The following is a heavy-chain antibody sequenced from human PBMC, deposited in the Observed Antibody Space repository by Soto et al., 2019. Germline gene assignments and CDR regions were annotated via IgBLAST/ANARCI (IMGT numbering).Heavy chain of an antibody. Sequence: PGGSLGLSCPASGFTFSSYAMSWVRQAPGKGLEWVSAISGSGGSTYYADSVKGRFTISRDNSKNTLYLQMNSLRAEDTAVYYCAKDHKGLVVVNKYYFDYWGQGTLVTVSS. CDR1: GFTFSSYA. CDR3: AKDHKGLVVVNKYYFDY. V-gene: IGHV3-23*01. D-gene: IGHD3-22*01. CDR2: ISGSGGST. J-gene: IGHJ4*02.